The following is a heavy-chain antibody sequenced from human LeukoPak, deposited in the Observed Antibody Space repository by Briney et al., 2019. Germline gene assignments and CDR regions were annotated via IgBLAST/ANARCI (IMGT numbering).Heavy chain of an antibody. D-gene: IGHD3-10*01. Sequence: SGPTLVKPTQTLTLTCTFSGFSLSTSGVGVGWIRQPPGKALEWLALIYWDDDKRYSPSLKSRPTITKDTSKNQVVLTMTNMDPVDTATYYCAHRYYYGSGSQDAFDIWGQGTMVTVSS. CDR3: AHRYYYGSGSQDAFDI. CDR1: GFSLSTSGVG. J-gene: IGHJ3*02. V-gene: IGHV2-5*02. CDR2: IYWDDDK.